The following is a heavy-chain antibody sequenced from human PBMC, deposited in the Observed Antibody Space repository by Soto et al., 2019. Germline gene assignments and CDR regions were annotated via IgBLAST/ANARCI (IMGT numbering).Heavy chain of an antibody. J-gene: IGHJ5*02. CDR3: AREVRLCSSTSCYRGHWFDP. V-gene: IGHV1-69*13. CDR1: GGTFSSYA. Sequence: GASVKVSCKASGGTFSSYAISWVRQAPGQGLEWMGGIIPIFGTANYAQKFQGRVTITADESTSTAYMELSSLRSEDTAVYYCAREVRLCSSTSCYRGHWFDPWGQGTLVTVSS. D-gene: IGHD2-2*02. CDR2: IIPIFGTA.